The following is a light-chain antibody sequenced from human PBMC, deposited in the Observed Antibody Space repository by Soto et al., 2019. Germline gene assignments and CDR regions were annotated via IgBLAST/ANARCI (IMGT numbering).Light chain of an antibody. CDR1: QSISSPY. Sequence: EIVLTQSPGTLSLSPGERATRSCRASQSISSPYLAWYQQKPGQAPRLLIDGASRRATGIPDRFSGSGSGTDFTLTISRLEPEDFAVYYCQQYDSWTFGQGTKVDIK. V-gene: IGKV3-20*01. J-gene: IGKJ1*01. CDR2: GAS. CDR3: QQYDSWT.